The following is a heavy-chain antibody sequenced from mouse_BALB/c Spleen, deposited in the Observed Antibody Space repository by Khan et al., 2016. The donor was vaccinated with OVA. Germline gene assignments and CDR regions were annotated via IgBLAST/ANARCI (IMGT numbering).Heavy chain of an antibody. CDR3: TRSNGNYVFAY. D-gene: IGHD2-1*01. CDR1: GYTLTDYG. V-gene: IGHV9-3-1*01. CDR2: INTYTGEA. J-gene: IGHJ3*01. Sequence: QIQLVQSGPELKKPGETVKISCKASGYTLTDYGMNWVKQAQGKGLKWMGWINTYTGEATYADDFKGRFAFSLETSASTADLQINNIKKEDPATYYCTRSNGNYVFAYWGQGTLVTVSA.